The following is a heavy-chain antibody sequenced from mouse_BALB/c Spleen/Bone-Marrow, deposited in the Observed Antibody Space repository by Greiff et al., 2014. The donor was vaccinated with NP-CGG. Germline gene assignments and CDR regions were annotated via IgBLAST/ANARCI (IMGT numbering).Heavy chain of an antibody. V-gene: IGHV1-52*01. Sequence: QVHVKQSGAELVRPGASVKLSCKASGYTFTSYWMNWIKQRPEQGLEWIGRIDPYDSETHYNLKFKDKAILTVDKSSSTAYMQLSSLTSEDSAVYYCARSYDGYHVDYWGQGTTLTVPS. CDR2: IDPYDSET. D-gene: IGHD2-3*01. CDR1: GYTFTSYW. CDR3: ARSYDGYHVDY. J-gene: IGHJ2*01.